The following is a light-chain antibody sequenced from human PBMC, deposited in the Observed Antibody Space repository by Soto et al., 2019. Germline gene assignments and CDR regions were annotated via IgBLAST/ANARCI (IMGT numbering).Light chain of an antibody. V-gene: IGKV3-15*01. CDR2: DIS. CDR3: QQYNNWPPIT. J-gene: IGKJ5*01. CDR1: QSVSSY. Sequence: DIVLTLSPATLSLSPGERATVSLTSSQSVSSYLAWYQQKPGQAPRLLIYDISIRATGIPARFSGSGSGTEFTLTIRSLQAEDFAVYYCQQYNNWPPITFGQGKRRAIK.